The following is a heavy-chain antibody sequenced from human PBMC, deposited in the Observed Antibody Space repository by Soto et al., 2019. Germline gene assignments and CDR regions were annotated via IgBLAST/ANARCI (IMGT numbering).Heavy chain of an antibody. V-gene: IGHV3-23*01. CDR3: AKVGGYRYGYGYYFDY. CDR1: GFTFSSYA. D-gene: IGHD5-18*01. Sequence: PGGSLRLSCAASGFTFSSYAMSWVRQAPGKGLEWVSAISGSGGSTYYADSVKGRFTISRDNSKNTLYLQMNSLRAEDTAVYYCAKVGGYRYGYGYYFDYWGQGTLVTVSS. CDR2: ISGSGGST. J-gene: IGHJ4*02.